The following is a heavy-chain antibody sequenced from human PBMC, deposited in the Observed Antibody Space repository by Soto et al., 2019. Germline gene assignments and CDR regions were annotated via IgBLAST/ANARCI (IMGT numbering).Heavy chain of an antibody. V-gene: IGHV3-74*01. J-gene: IGHJ4*02. CDR3: ARVWVNNRDVDVDY. CDR2: INGDGKIT. CDR1: GFSFSNYW. D-gene: IGHD1-1*01. Sequence: GGSLRLSCAATGFSFSNYWMHWVRQAPGKGLVWVSRINGDGKITNYADSVKGRFTISRDNAKNTLYLQMNNLRAEDTAVYYCARVWVNNRDVDVDYWGQGTLVTVSS.